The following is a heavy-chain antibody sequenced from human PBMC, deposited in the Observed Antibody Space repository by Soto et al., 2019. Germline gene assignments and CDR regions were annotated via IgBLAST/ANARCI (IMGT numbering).Heavy chain of an antibody. J-gene: IGHJ4*02. V-gene: IGHV4-61*03. D-gene: IGHD6-6*01. CDR3: AREFSNSPEAFDS. CDR2: IYYTGNT. Sequence: NPSETLSLTCTVSGGSVNSVYYYWSWIRQPPGRGLEWIGYIYYTGNTNYNPSLKSRVTISVDTSRNHFSLKLSSVTAADTAVYYCAREFSNSPEAFDSWGQGSLVTVSS. CDR1: GGSVNSVYYY.